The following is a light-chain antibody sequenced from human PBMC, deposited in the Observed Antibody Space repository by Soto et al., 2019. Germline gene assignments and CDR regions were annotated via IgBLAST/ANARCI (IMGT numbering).Light chain of an antibody. V-gene: IGKV3-20*01. CDR2: AAS. J-gene: IGKJ2*01. CDR1: QSVISNY. Sequence: EIVLTQSPGTLSLSPGERATLSCRASQSVISNYLAWNQQRPGQAPRLLMYAASSRATGIPDRFSGSGSGTDFTLNISRLEPEDFAVYYCQQYGSSPYTFGQGTKLEI. CDR3: QQYGSSPYT.